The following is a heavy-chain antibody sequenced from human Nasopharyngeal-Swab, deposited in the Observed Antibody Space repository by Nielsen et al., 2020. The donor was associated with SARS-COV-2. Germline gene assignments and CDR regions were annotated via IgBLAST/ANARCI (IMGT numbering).Heavy chain of an antibody. D-gene: IGHD3-16*01. V-gene: IGHV4-34*01. J-gene: IGHJ4*02. Sequence: SETLSLTCAVYGGSFSGYYWNWIRQPPGKGLEWIGEINHSGSTNYNPSLKSRVTISVDTSKNQFSLKLSSVTAADTAVYYCARGPHHGGFDYWGQGTLVTVSS. CDR1: GGSFSGYY. CDR2: INHSGST. CDR3: ARGPHHGGFDY.